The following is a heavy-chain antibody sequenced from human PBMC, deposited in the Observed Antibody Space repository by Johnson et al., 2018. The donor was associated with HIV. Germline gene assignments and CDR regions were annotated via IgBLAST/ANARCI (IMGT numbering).Heavy chain of an antibody. J-gene: IGHJ3*02. D-gene: IGHD7-27*01. Sequence: VQLVESGGGVVRPGGSLRLSCAASGFTFDDYGMNWIRQAPGKGLEWVSGINWNGGSTGYADSVKGRFTISRDNAKNSLYLQMNGLRAEDTAVYYCAKVTLGIGAFDIWGQGTMVTVSS. CDR2: INWNGGST. CDR3: AKVTLGIGAFDI. V-gene: IGHV3-20*04. CDR1: GFTFDDYG.